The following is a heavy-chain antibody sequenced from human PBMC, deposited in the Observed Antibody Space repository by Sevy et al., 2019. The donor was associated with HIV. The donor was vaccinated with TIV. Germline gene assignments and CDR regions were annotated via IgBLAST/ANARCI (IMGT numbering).Heavy chain of an antibody. Sequence: ASVKVSCKASGGTFSSYAISWVRQAPGQGLEWMGGIIPIFGTANYAQKFQGRVTITADKSTSTAYMELSSLRSEDTAVYYCARTDDYGDLLSAFDIWGQGTMVTVSS. CDR2: IIPIFGTA. V-gene: IGHV1-69*06. D-gene: IGHD4-17*01. CDR3: ARTDDYGDLLSAFDI. J-gene: IGHJ3*02. CDR1: GGTFSSYA.